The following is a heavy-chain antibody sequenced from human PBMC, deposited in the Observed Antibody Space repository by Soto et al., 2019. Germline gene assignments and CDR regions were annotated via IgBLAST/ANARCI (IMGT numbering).Heavy chain of an antibody. V-gene: IGHV3-23*01. Sequence: GGSLRLSCAASGFSFSSHAMSWVRQAPGKGLEWVSGLSGSGGSTYYADSVKGRFTISRDNSKNTLYLQMNSLRAEDTAVYYRAKRSDMSAFDIWGQGTMVTVSS. CDR2: LSGSGGST. CDR3: AKRSDMSAFDI. CDR1: GFSFSSHA. D-gene: IGHD2-15*01. J-gene: IGHJ3*02.